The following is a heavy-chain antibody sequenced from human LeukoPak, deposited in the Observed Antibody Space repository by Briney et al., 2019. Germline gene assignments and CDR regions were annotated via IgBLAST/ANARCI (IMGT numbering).Heavy chain of an antibody. CDR3: ARGFHGPVVRGVIIGDY. CDR1: GYTFTGYY. D-gene: IGHD3-10*01. V-gene: IGHV1-2*02. Sequence: ASVKVSCKASGYTFTGYYMHWVRQAPGQGLEWMGWINPNSGDTNYAQKFQGRVTMTRDTSISTAYMELSRLRSDDTAVYYCARGFHGPVVRGVIIGDYWGQGTLVTVSS. CDR2: INPNSGDT. J-gene: IGHJ4*02.